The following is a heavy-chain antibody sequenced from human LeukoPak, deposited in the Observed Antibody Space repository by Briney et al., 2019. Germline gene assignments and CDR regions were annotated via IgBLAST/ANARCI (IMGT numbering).Heavy chain of an antibody. CDR3: ARGGLLWFGELSGY. CDR2: ISSNGGST. J-gene: IGHJ4*02. V-gene: IGHV3-64*01. CDR1: GFTFSSYA. D-gene: IGHD3-10*01. Sequence: GGSLRLSCAASGFTFSSYAMHWVRQAPGKGLEYVSAISSNGGSTYYANSVKGRFTISRDNSKNTLYLQMGSLRAEDMAVYYCARGGLLWFGELSGYWGQGTLVTVSS.